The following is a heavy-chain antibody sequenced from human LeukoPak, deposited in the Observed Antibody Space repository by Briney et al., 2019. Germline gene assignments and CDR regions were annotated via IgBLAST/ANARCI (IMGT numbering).Heavy chain of an antibody. CDR3: ARLSGSGTWDGNEVGY. D-gene: IGHD3-10*01. J-gene: IGHJ4*02. CDR2: INPNSGDT. V-gene: IGHV1-2*04. Sequence: ASVKVSCKASGYTFTDYYMHWVRQAPGQGLEWMGWINPNSGDTNYAQKFQGSVTMTRDTSISTAYMEMSRLGSDDTAVYYCARLSGSGTWDGNEVGYWGQGTLVTVSS. CDR1: GYTFTDYY.